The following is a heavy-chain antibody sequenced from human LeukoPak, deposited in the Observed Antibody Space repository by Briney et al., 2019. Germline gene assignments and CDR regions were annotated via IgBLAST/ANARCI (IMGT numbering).Heavy chain of an antibody. Sequence: GGSLRLSCAASVFTFISYWMNWGCQAPGKGLEWVANIKQDGSEKYYVDSVKGRFTISRDNAKKSLYLQMNSLRAEDTAVYYCSRLAYCGGDCYSYYFDYWGQGTLVTVSS. J-gene: IGHJ4*02. V-gene: IGHV3-7*01. CDR1: VFTFISYW. D-gene: IGHD2-21*02. CDR3: SRLAYCGGDCYSYYFDY. CDR2: IKQDGSEK.